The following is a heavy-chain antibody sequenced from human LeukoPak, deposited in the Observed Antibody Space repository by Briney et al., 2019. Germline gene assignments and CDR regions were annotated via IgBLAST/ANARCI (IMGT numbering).Heavy chain of an antibody. CDR1: GGSISSYY. CDR2: IYTSGST. CDR3: ARGIDY. J-gene: IGHJ4*02. Sequence: PSETLSLTSTVSGGSISSYYWSWIRQPPGKGLEWIGYIYTSGSTNYNPSLKSRVTISVDTSKNQFSLKLSSVTAADTAVYYCARGIDYWGQGTLVTVSS. V-gene: IGHV4-4*09.